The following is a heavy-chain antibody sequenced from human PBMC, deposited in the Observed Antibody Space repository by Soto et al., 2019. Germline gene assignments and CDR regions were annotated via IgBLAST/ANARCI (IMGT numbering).Heavy chain of an antibody. CDR2: SRNKANSYTT. CDR3: VRATFYIHWSLDY. CDR1: GFTFSDHY. V-gene: IGHV3-72*01. Sequence: GGTLRLTCTASGFTFSDHYIDWIRQAPGKGLEWVGRSRNKANSYTTEYAASGKGRFTVSRADTKSSVFMQMTGLKAEAAAVYYCVRATFYIHWSLDYWGQGTLVTVSS. D-gene: IGHD1-1*01. J-gene: IGHJ4*02.